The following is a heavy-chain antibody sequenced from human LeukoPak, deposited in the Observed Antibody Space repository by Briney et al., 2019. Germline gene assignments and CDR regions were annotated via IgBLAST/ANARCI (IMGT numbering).Heavy chain of an antibody. D-gene: IGHD3-16*01. CDR2: IYYSGST. CDR1: GGSISSYY. J-gene: IGHJ6*03. CDR3: AREGGYPYYYYYYMDV. V-gene: IGHV4-59*01. Sequence: KTSETLSLTCTVSGGSISSYYWSWIRQPPGKGLEWIGYIYYSGSTNYNPSLKSRVTISVDTSKNQFSLKLSSVTAADTAVYYCAREGGYPYYYYYYMDVWGKGTTVTVSS.